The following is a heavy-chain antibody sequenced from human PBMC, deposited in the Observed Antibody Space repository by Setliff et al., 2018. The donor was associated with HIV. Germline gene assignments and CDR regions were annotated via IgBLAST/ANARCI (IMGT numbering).Heavy chain of an antibody. V-gene: IGHV4-34*01. CDR1: GGSFSGYY. CDR2: INHSGST. J-gene: IGHJ4*02. D-gene: IGHD3-10*01. Sequence: SETLSLTCAVYGGSFSGYYWSWIRQPPGKGLEWIGEINHSGSTNYNPSLKSRVTISVDTSTNQFSLRLSSVTAADTAVYYCARRRGGTSRSFLDYWGQGNLVTVSS. CDR3: ARRRGGTSRSFLDY.